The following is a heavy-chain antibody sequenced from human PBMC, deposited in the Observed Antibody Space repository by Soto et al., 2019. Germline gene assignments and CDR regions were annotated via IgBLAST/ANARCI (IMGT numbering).Heavy chain of an antibody. J-gene: IGHJ6*03. D-gene: IGHD6-13*01. CDR2: IYYSGST. Sequence: PSETLSLTCTVSGGSISSYYWSWIRQPPGKGLEWIGYIYYSGSTNYNPSLKSRVTISVDTSKNQFSLKLSSVTAADTAVYYCAREKQQLGGYYYYMDVWGKGTTVTVSS. CDR3: AREKQQLGGYYYYMDV. V-gene: IGHV4-59*01. CDR1: GGSISSYY.